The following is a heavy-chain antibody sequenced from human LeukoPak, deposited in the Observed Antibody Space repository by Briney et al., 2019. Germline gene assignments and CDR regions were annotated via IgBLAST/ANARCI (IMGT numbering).Heavy chain of an antibody. J-gene: IGHJ4*02. Sequence: GGSLRLSCAASGFTFSSYWMTWVRQAPGKGLEWVANIKKDGSDQYYGDSVKDRFTISRDNTKNSLFLQMNSLRAEDTAMYYCTTYYDSGPSKDWGQGSLVTVSS. CDR1: GFTFSSYW. CDR2: IKKDGSDQ. V-gene: IGHV3-7*05. CDR3: TTYYDSGPSKD. D-gene: IGHD3-22*01.